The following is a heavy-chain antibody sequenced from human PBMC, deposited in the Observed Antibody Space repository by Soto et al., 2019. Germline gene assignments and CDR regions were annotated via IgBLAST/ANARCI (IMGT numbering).Heavy chain of an antibody. D-gene: IGHD3-9*01. J-gene: IGHJ4*02. Sequence: XXTLSLTCTVSGGSISSYYWSWIRQPPGXXXXXXXXXYXXXSTXXNNXXXXXXXIXXXTXXXQFSLKLSSVTAEDTAVYYCARYHDWNFDYWGQGTLVTVS. V-gene: IGHV4-4*08. CDR1: GGSISSYY. CDR3: ARYHDWNFDY. CDR2: XYXXXST.